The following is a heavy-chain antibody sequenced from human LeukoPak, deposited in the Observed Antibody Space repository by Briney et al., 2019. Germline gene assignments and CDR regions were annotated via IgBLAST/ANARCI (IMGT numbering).Heavy chain of an antibody. CDR1: GGSFSGHY. D-gene: IGHD2-2*01. J-gene: IGHJ4*02. CDR2: STHTGST. CDR3: ARGRTGAAALDF. V-gene: IGHV4-34*01. Sequence: SETLSLTCAVYGGSFSGHYWTWVRQAPGKGLEWIGESTHTGSTNYNPSLKSRVTISVDTSKNQFSLKLTSVSAADTAVYHCARGRTGAAALDFWGPGTLVTVSS.